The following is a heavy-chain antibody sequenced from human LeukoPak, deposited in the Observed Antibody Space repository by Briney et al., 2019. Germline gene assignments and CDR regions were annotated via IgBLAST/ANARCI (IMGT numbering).Heavy chain of an antibody. CDR1: GYSFTSYW. CDR2: IYPGDSDT. CDR3: ARQSGRGGDYVHY. D-gene: IGHD3-16*01. V-gene: IGHV5-51*01. Sequence: GESLQISCKGSGYSFTSYWIGWGRQMPGKGLEWMGIIYPGDSDTRDSPSFQGQVTISADKSISTAYLQWSSLKASDTAMYYCARQSGRGGDYVHYWGQGTLVTVSS. J-gene: IGHJ4*02.